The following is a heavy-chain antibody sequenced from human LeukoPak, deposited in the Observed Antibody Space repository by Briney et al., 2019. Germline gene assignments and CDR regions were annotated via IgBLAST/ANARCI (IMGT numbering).Heavy chain of an antibody. J-gene: IGHJ4*02. D-gene: IGHD3-22*01. CDR3: ARVSITMIVVGDY. CDR1: GFTFSSYT. V-gene: IGHV3-48*01. CDR2: ISSSSSTI. Sequence: GGSLRLSCAASGFTFSSYTMNWVRQAPGKGLEWVSYISSSSSTIYYADSVKGRFTISRDNAKNSLYLQMNSLRAEDTAVYYCARVSITMIVVGDYGGQGTLVSVSS.